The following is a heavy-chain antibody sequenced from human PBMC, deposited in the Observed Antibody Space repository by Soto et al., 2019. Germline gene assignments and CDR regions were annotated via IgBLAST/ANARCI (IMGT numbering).Heavy chain of an antibody. CDR2: IRSKAYGGTT. Sequence: GGSLRLSCTASGFTFGDYAMSWFRQAPGKGLEWVGFIRSKAYGGTTEYAASVKGRFTISRDDSKSIAYLQVNSLRAEDTAVYYCVRVFDTYYFDLWGQGNMVTVSS. CDR1: GFTFGDYA. J-gene: IGHJ4*02. V-gene: IGHV3-49*03. CDR3: VRVFDTYYFDL. D-gene: IGHD3-9*01.